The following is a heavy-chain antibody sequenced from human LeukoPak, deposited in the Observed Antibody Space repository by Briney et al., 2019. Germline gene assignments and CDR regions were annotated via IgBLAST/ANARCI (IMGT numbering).Heavy chain of an antibody. J-gene: IGHJ6*02. V-gene: IGHV3-23*01. CDR1: GFTFSSYA. CDR3: AKLGSGWSKGVYYYYGMDV. CDR2: ISGSGGST. Sequence: GGSLRLSCAASGFTFSSYAMSWVRQAPGKGLAWVSAISGSGGSTYYADSVKGRFTISRDNSKNTLYLQMNSLRAEDTAVYYCAKLGSGWSKGVYYYYGMDVWGQGTTVTVSS. D-gene: IGHD6-19*01.